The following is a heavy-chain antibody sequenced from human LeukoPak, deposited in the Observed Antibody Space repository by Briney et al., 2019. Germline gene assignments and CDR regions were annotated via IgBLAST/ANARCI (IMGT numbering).Heavy chain of an antibody. CDR2: INAGNGNT. CDR1: GYTFTSYA. Sequence: ASVKVSCKASGYTFTSYAMHWVRQAPGQRLEWMGWINAGNGNTKYSQKFQGRVTITRDTSASTAYMGLSSLRSEDTAVYYCARVLWGSYRPFDYWGQGTLVTVSS. J-gene: IGHJ4*02. CDR3: ARVLWGSYRPFDY. D-gene: IGHD3-16*02. V-gene: IGHV1-3*01.